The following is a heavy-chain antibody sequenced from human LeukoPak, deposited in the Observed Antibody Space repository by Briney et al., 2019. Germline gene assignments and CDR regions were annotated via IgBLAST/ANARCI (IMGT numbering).Heavy chain of an antibody. CDR2: IYYSGTT. J-gene: IGHJ6*02. Sequence: PSETLSLTCTVSGGSISSYYWSWIRQPPGKGLEWIGYIYYSGTTNYNPSLKSRVTISVDTSKNQFSLKLSSVTAADTAVYYCARTSILLYYGMDVWGQGTTVTVSS. V-gene: IGHV4-59*01. CDR1: GGSISSYY. CDR3: ARTSILLYYGMDV.